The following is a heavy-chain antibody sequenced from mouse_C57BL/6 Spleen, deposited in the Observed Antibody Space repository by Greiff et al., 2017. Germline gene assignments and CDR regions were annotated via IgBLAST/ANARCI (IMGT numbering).Heavy chain of an antibody. V-gene: IGHV5-15*04. CDR3: ARRWSPYAMDY. Sequence: DVKLVESGGGLVQPGGSLKLSCAASGFTFSDYGMAWVRQAPRKGPEWVAFISNLAYSIYYADTVTGRFTISRENAKNTLYLEMSSLRSEDTAMYYCARRWSPYAMDYWGQGTSVTVSS. J-gene: IGHJ4*01. CDR2: ISNLAYSI. CDR1: GFTFSDYG.